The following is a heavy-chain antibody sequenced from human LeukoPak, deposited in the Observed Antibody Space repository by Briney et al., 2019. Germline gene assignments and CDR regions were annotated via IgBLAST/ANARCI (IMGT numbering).Heavy chain of an antibody. V-gene: IGHV5-51*01. J-gene: IGHJ4*02. D-gene: IGHD5-24*01. CDR1: GYPFTTSW. Sequence: GESLKVSCQGFGYPFTTSWIGWVRQLPGKGLEWTAIIYAGNSDAKYSPSFQGQVSISTDRSISTAYLHWSSLKASDTAIYYCAIINHPDGRVYWGQGTLVTVSS. CDR3: AIINHPDGRVY. CDR2: IYAGNSDA.